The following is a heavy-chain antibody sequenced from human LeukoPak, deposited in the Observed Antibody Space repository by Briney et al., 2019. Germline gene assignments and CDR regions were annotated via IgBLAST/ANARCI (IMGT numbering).Heavy chain of an antibody. CDR2: IYYSGST. D-gene: IGHD4-23*01. J-gene: IGHJ4*02. V-gene: IGHV4-59*12. CDR3: ARDARDGGNSDYFDY. Sequence: PSETLSLTCTVSGGSISSYYWSWVRQPPGKGLEWIGYIYYSGSTNYNPSLKSRVTISVDTSKNQFSLKLSSVTAADTAVYYCARDARDGGNSDYFDYWGQGTLVTVSS. CDR1: GGSISSYY.